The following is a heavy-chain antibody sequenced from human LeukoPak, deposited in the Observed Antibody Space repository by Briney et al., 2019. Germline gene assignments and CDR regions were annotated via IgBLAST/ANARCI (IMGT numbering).Heavy chain of an antibody. V-gene: IGHV1-18*01. J-gene: IGHJ4*02. CDR3: ARVYVYDSSGYSNFDY. D-gene: IGHD3-22*01. CDR1: GYSFTSYG. Sequence: ASVKASCKASGYSFTSYGFSWVRQAPGQGLEWMGWISAYNGNRNLAQKFQGRVTMTRNTSISTAYMELSSLRSEDTAVYYCARVYVYDSSGYSNFDYWGQGTLVTVSS. CDR2: ISAYNGNR.